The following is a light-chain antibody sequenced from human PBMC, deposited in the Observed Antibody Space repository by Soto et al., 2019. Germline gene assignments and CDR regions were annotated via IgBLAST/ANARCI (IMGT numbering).Light chain of an antibody. CDR3: SSYRSSSTPYYV. CDR2: DVS. Sequence: QSALTQPASVSGSPGQSITISCTGTSSDVGGYNYVSWYQQHPGKAPKFMIYDVSNRPSGVSNRFSGSKSGNTASLPISGLQSEDEADYYCSSYRSSSTPYYVFGTGTKLTVL. J-gene: IGLJ1*01. CDR1: SSDVGGYNY. V-gene: IGLV2-14*01.